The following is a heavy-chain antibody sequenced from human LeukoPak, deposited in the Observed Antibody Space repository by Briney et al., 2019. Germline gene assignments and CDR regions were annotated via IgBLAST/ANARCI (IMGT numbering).Heavy chain of an antibody. D-gene: IGHD2-21*02. CDR2: INPSGGST. CDR1: GYTFTSYY. J-gene: IGHJ6*02. CDR3: ARDPVEVTAAYYYYGMDV. Sequence: ASVKVSCKASGYTFTSYYMNWVRQAPGQGLEWMGIINPSGGSTTYAQKFQGRVTMTRDMSTSTVYLELSSLRSEDTAVYCCARDPVEVTAAYYYYGMDVWGQGTTVTVSS. V-gene: IGHV1-46*01.